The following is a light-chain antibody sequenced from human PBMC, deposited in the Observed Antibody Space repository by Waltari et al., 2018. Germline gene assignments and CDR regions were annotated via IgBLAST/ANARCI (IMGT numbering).Light chain of an antibody. CDR2: RNF. V-gene: IGLV1-47*01. CDR1: SSNIGSNS. CDR3: AVWDDNLYGVV. J-gene: IGLJ2*01. Sequence: QSVLTQPPSASGAPGQRVTISCSGSSSNIGSNSVYWYQQFPGTAPRLLIYRNFQGPSGVPERCSGSNSGTSASLAISGLRSEDEADYYCAVWDDNLYGVVFGGGTKLTVL.